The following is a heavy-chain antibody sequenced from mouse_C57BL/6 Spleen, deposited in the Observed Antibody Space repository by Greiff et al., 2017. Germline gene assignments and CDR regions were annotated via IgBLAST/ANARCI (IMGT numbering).Heavy chain of an antibody. CDR1: GYTFTSYW. CDR2: INPSSGYT. Sequence: VQLQQSGAELAKPGASVKLSCKASGYTFTSYWMHWVKQRPGQGLEWIGYINPSSGYTKYNQKFKDKSTLTADQSSSTAYMQLSSQTDEASADYDCARGEADYWGQGTTLTVSS. CDR3: ARGEADY. J-gene: IGHJ2*01. V-gene: IGHV1-7*01.